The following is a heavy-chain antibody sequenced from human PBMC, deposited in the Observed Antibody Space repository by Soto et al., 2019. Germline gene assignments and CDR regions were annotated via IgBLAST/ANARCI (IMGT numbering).Heavy chain of an antibody. V-gene: IGHV1-69*02. D-gene: IGHD5-12*01. CDR3: ARPLRGMATMGY. Sequence: QVQLVQSGPEVRKPGSSVKVSCKASGATSSSYTITWVRQAPGQGLEWMGRITPVLGVVNSAQKFQGRLTITADTSTSTAYRELSSLIYEDTAIYYCARPLRGMATMGYWGQGTLVTVSS. CDR2: ITPVLGVV. CDR1: GATSSSYT. J-gene: IGHJ4*02.